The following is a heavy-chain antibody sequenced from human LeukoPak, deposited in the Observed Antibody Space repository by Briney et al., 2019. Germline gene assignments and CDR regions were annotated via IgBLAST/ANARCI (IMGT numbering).Heavy chain of an antibody. CDR1: DGSIINNNHY. D-gene: IGHD3-22*01. CDR3: AREVEYYDSSGYRPHAFDI. CDR2: ISYSGGT. Sequence: PSETLSLTCTVSDGSIINNNHYWGWTRQPPGKGLEWIGSISYSGGTAYNPSLRSRVTISVDTSKNHFSLKVNSVTAADTAVYYCAREVEYYDSSGYRPHAFDIWGQGTLVTVSS. J-gene: IGHJ3*02. V-gene: IGHV4-39*02.